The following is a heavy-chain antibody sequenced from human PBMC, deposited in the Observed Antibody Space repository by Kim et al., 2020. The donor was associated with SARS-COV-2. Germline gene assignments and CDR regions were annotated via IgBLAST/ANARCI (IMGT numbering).Heavy chain of an antibody. Sequence: SETLSLTCTVSGGSISSYYWSWIRQPPGKGLEWIGYIYYSGSTNYNPSLKSRVTISVDTSKNQFSLKLSSVTAADTAVYYCARYTITMIRDWYFDLWGRGTLVTVSS. J-gene: IGHJ2*01. CDR2: IYYSGST. D-gene: IGHD3-22*01. CDR1: GGSISSYY. V-gene: IGHV4-59*13. CDR3: ARYTITMIRDWYFDL.